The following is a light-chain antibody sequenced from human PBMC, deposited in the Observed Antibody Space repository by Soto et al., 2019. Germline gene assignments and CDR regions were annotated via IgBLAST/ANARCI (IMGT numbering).Light chain of an antibody. CDR1: RFDVGGYDY. Sequence: QSVLTQPRSVSGSPGQSVIISCTGTRFDVGGYDYVSWYQQHPGEVPKLIIYDVTERPSGVPDRFSGSKSGNTASLTISGLQAEDEADYYCCSYAGVYTYLVGSGTKLTVL. CDR2: DVT. V-gene: IGLV2-11*01. J-gene: IGLJ1*01. CDR3: CSYAGVYTYL.